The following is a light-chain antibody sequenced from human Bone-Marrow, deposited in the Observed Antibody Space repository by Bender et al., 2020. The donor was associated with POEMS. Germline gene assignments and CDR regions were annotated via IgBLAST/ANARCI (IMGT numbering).Light chain of an antibody. J-gene: IGLJ3*02. V-gene: IGLV2-11*01. CDR3: CSYAGPNILRV. CDR2: DVL. Sequence: QSALTQPRSVSGSPGQSVTISCTGTSSDVGSYNYVSWYQQHPGEAPKLMIFDVLKRPSGVPDRFSGFKSGNTASLTISGLQAEDEADYYCCSYAGPNILRVFGGGTKLTVL. CDR1: SSDVGSYNY.